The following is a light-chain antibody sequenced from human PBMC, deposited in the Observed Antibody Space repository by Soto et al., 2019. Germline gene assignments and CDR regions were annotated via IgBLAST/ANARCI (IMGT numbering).Light chain of an antibody. J-gene: IGKJ1*01. CDR3: QQYNSYIWT. CDR1: QSISSW. CDR2: DAS. V-gene: IGKV1-5*01. Sequence: DIQMTQSPSTLSASVGDRVTITCRACQSISSWLAWYQQKPGKAPKLLIYDASSLESGVPSRFSGSGSGTEFTLTISSLQPDDFATYYCQQYNSYIWTFGQGTKVEIK.